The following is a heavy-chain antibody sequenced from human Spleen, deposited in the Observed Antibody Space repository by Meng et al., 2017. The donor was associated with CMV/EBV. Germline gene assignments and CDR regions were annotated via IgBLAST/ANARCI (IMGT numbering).Heavy chain of an antibody. J-gene: IGHJ4*02. CDR1: GYTFIDYY. CDR3: ATGGTSSSGAIHY. V-gene: IGHV1-2*02. CDR2: INPNSGGT. Sequence: ASVKVSCKASGYTFIDYYIHWVRQAPGQGLEWMGWINPNSGGTNYAQKFQGRVTMTRDMSITTAYMEVSSLRSDDTAVYYCATGGTSSSGAIHYWGQGTLVTVSS. D-gene: IGHD6-6*01.